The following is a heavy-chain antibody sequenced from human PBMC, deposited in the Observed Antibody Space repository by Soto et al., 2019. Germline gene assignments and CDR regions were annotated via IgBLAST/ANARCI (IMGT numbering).Heavy chain of an antibody. CDR3: ATAEVDY. CDR2: MNSDGSTT. V-gene: IGHV3-74*01. Sequence: EVQLVESGGGLVQPGGSLRLSCAASGFTFGNYWMHCVRQAPGKGLEWVSRMNSDGSTTNYADSVKGRFTVSRDNARNTLYLQLNSLRAEDTAVYYCATAEVDYWGPGTLVTVSS. J-gene: IGHJ4*02. CDR1: GFTFGNYW.